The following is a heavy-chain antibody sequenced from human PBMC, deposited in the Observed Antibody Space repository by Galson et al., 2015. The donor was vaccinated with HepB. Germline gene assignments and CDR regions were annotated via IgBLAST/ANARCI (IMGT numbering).Heavy chain of an antibody. CDR1: GYTFTYYA. V-gene: IGHV1-3*04. CDR3: ARVMVRGAHCLDV. J-gene: IGHJ6*02. CDR2: INTGNGYT. Sequence: SVKVSCKASGYTFTYYAIHWVRQAPGQRLEWMGWINTGNGYTKYSGNFQGRVTITRDTTASVAYLQWSSLTVADSAIYYCARVMVRGAHCLDVWGQGTTVTVSS. D-gene: IGHD3-10*01.